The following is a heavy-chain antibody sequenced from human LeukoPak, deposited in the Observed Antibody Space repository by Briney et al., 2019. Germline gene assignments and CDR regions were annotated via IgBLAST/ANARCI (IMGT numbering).Heavy chain of an antibody. V-gene: IGHV4-59*01. D-gene: IGHD5-24*01. CDR1: GGSISSYY. Sequence: SETLSLTCSVSGGSISSYYWSWIRQPPGKGLEWIGYIYYSGSTNYNPSLKSRVTISVDTSKNQFSLKLSSVTAADTAVYYRARAKLEMATTTFDSWGQGTLVTVSS. CDR2: IYYSGST. J-gene: IGHJ4*02. CDR3: ARAKLEMATTTFDS.